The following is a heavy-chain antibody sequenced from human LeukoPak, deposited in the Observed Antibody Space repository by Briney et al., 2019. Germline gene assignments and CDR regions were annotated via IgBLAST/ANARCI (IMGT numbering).Heavy chain of an antibody. D-gene: IGHD3-3*01. J-gene: IGHJ4*02. CDR3: ARRHDFWSGYHNYYFDY. CDR2: TYYRSKWFN. Sequence: SQTLSLTCVISGDSVTSDSGAWSWIRHSPSRGLEWLGRTYYRSKWFNESAVSVRSRITINPDTSKNQFSLQLDSVTPEDTAVYYCARRHDFWSGYHNYYFDYWGQGTLVTVSS. CDR1: GDSVTSDSGA. V-gene: IGHV6-1*01.